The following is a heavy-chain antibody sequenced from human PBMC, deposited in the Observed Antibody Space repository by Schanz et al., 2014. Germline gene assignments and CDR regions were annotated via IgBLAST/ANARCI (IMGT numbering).Heavy chain of an antibody. CDR1: GGTFSSYT. J-gene: IGHJ3*02. D-gene: IGHD2-2*01. CDR3: ARGTMPGTFDI. V-gene: IGHV1-69*02. Sequence: QVQLVQSGAEVKKPGPSVKVSCKSSGGTFSSYTISWVRQARGQGLEWVGRFIPILDVGNYAQQFQGRVTFTADKSTSTAYMELSSLRYEDTALYYCARGTMPGTFDIWGQGTMVNVSS. CDR2: FIPILDVG.